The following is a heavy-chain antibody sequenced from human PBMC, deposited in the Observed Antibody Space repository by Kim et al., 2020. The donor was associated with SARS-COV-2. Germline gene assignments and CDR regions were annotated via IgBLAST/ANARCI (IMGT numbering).Heavy chain of an antibody. J-gene: IGHJ5*02. CDR3: ASGDKYYYGSGSYAHGVRPGGQLGWFDP. CDR2: INHSGST. CDR1: GGSFSGYY. Sequence: SETLSLTCAVYGGSFSGYYWSWIRQPPGKGLEWIGEINHSGSTNYNPSLKSRVTISVDTSKNQFSLKLSSVTAADTAVYYCASGDKYYYGSGSYAHGVRPGGQLGWFDPWGQGTLVTVSS. V-gene: IGHV4-34*01. D-gene: IGHD3-10*01.